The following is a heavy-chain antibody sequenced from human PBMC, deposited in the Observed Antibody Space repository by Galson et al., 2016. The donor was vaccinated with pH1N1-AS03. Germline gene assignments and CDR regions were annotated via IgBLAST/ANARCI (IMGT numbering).Heavy chain of an antibody. CDR2: INGGGGDT. Sequence: SLRLSCAASGFTFSIYAMTWVRQAPGKGLEWVSAINGGGGDTYYADAVKGRFTISRDNSKNTLYLQMNSLRAEDTAVYYCAKDGRSTGWYDYWGQGTQVTVSS. V-gene: IGHV3-23*01. J-gene: IGHJ4*02. D-gene: IGHD6-19*01. CDR1: GFTFSIYA. CDR3: AKDGRSTGWYDY.